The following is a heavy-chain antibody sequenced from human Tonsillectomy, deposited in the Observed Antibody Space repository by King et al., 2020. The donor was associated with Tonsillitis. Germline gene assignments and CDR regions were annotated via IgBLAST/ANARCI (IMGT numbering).Heavy chain of an antibody. CDR1: GFPFISNA. J-gene: IGHJ4*02. D-gene: IGHD2-2*01. V-gene: IGHV3-23*04. CDR2: IIVGVGRK. Sequence: VQLVESGGGLVQPVGSLRLSCAASGFPFISNAMSWVRQAPGKEVEGVSAIIVGVGRKYYETSVKGGFTSPRDNSKNTLYRQMSSLRVEETAIYYCAGSYCRGTSCYSPFDYWGQGTLVTVSS. CDR3: AGSYCRGTSCYSPFDY.